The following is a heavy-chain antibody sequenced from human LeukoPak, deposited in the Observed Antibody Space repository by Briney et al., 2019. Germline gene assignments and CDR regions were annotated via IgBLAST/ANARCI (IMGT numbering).Heavy chain of an antibody. CDR3: AKDQGFAMVRGVINDAFDI. J-gene: IGHJ3*02. CDR1: GFTFSSYA. D-gene: IGHD3-10*01. Sequence: GGSLRLTCAASGFTFSSYAMSWVRQAPGKGLEWVSAISGSSGSTYYADSVKGRFTISRDNSKNTLYLQMNSLRAEDTAVYYCAKDQGFAMVRGVINDAFDIWGQGTMVTVSS. V-gene: IGHV3-23*01. CDR2: ISGSSGST.